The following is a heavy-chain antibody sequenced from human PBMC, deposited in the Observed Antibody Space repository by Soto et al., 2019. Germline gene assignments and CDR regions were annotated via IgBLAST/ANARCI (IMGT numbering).Heavy chain of an antibody. D-gene: IGHD2-8*01. CDR3: ARGYCTTNICDPWFDP. CDR1: GYSFTSYW. J-gene: IGHJ5*02. Sequence: LKISCTGVGYSFTSYWIGWVRQMPGKGLEWMGIIYPGDSDTRYSPSFQGQVTISADKSISTVYLQWSSLKASDTAMYYCARGYCTTNICDPWFDPWGQGTLVTVSS. V-gene: IGHV5-51*01. CDR2: IYPGDSDT.